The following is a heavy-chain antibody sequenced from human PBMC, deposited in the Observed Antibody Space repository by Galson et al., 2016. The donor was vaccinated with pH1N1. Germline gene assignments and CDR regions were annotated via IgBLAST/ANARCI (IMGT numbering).Heavy chain of an antibody. Sequence: SLRLSCAASGFTFGDYAMYWVRQAPGKGLEWVSGISWNSGSIGYADSVKGRFTISSDNAKNSLYLQMNSLRAEDTALYYCAKVGGLRGGWFNPWGQGTLVTVSS. D-gene: IGHD3/OR15-3a*01. CDR3: AKVGGLRGGWFNP. V-gene: IGHV3-9*01. CDR2: ISWNSGSI. CDR1: GFTFGDYA. J-gene: IGHJ5*02.